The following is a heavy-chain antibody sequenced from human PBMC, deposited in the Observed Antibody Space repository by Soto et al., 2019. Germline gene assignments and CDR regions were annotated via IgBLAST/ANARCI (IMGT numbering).Heavy chain of an antibody. V-gene: IGHV1-18*01. J-gene: IGHJ6*02. CDR1: NETLTTYG. CDR2: VSGYNGHS. Sequence: QVHLVQSGAEVKKPGASVKVSCKASNETLTTYGISWVRQAPGQGLEWMGWVSGYNGHSSSAQKFQDRVIMTADTSTNTAYMELRSLTPDGSAVYFCARDSSSSGYYYGMDVWGQGTTVTVSS. CDR3: ARDSSSSGYYYGMDV. D-gene: IGHD6-6*01.